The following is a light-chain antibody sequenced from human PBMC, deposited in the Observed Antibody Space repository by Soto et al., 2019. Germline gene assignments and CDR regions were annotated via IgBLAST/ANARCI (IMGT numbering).Light chain of an antibody. Sequence: DIQMTQSPSSLSASVGDRVTITCRASQGISNWLAWYQQKPGTVPKLLIYAASTLHSGVPSRFSGSGSGTDFTLTISSLQPEDVATYYCLKYNSAPWTFGQVTKVEIK. V-gene: IGKV1-27*01. CDR1: QGISNW. CDR3: LKYNSAPWT. CDR2: AAS. J-gene: IGKJ1*01.